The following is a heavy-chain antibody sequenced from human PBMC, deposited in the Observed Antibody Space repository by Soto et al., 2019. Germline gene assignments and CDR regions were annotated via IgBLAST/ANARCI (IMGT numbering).Heavy chain of an antibody. CDR3: VGVSLTGS. V-gene: IGHV3-7*01. J-gene: IGHJ5*02. Sequence: EVHLVDSGGGLFQPGGSLRLSCVASGFPFSSYWMSWVRQAPGKGLEWVANIKEDGSDKYYVDSVKGRFTISRDNAKNSLYLQMNSLRVEDTAVYYCVGVSLTGSWGQGTLVAVSS. CDR1: GFPFSSYW. D-gene: IGHD3-9*01. CDR2: IKEDGSDK.